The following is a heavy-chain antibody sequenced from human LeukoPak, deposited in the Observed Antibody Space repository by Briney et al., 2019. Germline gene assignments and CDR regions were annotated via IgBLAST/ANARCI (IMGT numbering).Heavy chain of an antibody. V-gene: IGHV1-2*02. D-gene: IGHD1-26*01. CDR1: GYTFTVYY. CDR2: INPNSGGT. J-gene: IGHJ4*02. Sequence: ASVRVSCKASGYTFTVYYMHWVRQAPGQGLEWMGWINPNSGGTNYAQKFQGRVTMTRDTSISTAYMELSRLRSDDTAVYYCARDMEVGYSGSYSLNYWGQGTLVTVSS. CDR3: ARDMEVGYSGSYSLNY.